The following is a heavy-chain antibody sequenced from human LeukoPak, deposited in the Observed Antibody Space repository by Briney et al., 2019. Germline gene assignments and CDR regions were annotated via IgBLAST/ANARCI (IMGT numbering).Heavy chain of an antibody. CDR3: ATLDYYDTKNDY. CDR1: GGTFSSYA. J-gene: IGHJ4*02. V-gene: IGHV1-69*05. CDR2: IIPIFGTA. D-gene: IGHD3-22*01. Sequence: SVKVSCKASGGTFSSYAISWVRQAPGQGLEWMGRIIPIFGTANYAQKFQGRVTITTDESTSTAYMELSSLRSEDTAVYYCATLDYYDTKNDYWGQGTLVTVSS.